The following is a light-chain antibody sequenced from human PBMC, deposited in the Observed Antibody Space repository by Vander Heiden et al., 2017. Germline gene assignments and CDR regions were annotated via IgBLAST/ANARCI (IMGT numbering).Light chain of an antibody. CDR3: QQYATSPFT. CDR1: QTVSENS. J-gene: IGKJ3*01. CDR2: GAS. Sequence: EIVLTHSPGALSLSPGERATLSCRASQTVSENSLAWYQQKPGQAPRLLIFGASSRPTGLPDRFRGSGSGTDFTLTISRLEPEDFAVYYCQQYATSPFTFGPGTKVDI. V-gene: IGKV3-20*01.